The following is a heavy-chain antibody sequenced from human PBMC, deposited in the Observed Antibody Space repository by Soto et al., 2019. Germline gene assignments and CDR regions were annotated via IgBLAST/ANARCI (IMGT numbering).Heavy chain of an antibody. CDR1: GFTFSTYA. CDR3: ARDEWKMIVISSRLHY. J-gene: IGHJ4*02. V-gene: IGHV3-33*01. Sequence: QVQLVESGGGVVQPGRSLRLSCAASGFTFSTYAMHWVRQAPGKGLEWVAVIWYDGSDKYYADSVKGRFTISRDNSTNTLDLQMNRLRAEDTAVYYCARDEWKMIVISSRLHYWGQGALVTVSS. D-gene: IGHD3-22*01. CDR2: IWYDGSDK.